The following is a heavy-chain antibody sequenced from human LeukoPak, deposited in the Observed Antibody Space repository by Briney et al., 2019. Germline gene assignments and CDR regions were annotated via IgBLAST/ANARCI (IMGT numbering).Heavy chain of an antibody. V-gene: IGHV3-48*02. J-gene: IGHJ4*02. D-gene: IGHD6-13*01. CDR3: ARSAGTIDY. CDR1: GLTFSSNS. Sequence: PRPSLRPSCAASGLTFSSNSINSVSPAPRNWLELVSYISSSSSTIYYADSEKGRFTISRDNAKNSLYLQMNSLRDEDTAVYYCARSAGTIDYWGQGTLVTVSS. CDR2: ISSSSSTI.